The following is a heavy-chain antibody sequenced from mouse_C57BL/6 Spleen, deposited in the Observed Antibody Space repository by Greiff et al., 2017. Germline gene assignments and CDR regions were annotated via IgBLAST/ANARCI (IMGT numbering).Heavy chain of an antibody. V-gene: IGHV3-6*01. D-gene: IGHD1-1*01. CDR1: GYSITSGYY. Sequence: EVQLQESGPGLVKPSQSLSLTCSVTGYSITSGYYWNWIRQFPGNKLEWMGYISYDGSNNYNPSLKNRISITRDTSKNQFFLNLNSVTTEDTATYYCAREGSSPHYFDYWGQGTTLTVSS. J-gene: IGHJ2*01. CDR3: AREGSSPHYFDY. CDR2: ISYDGSN.